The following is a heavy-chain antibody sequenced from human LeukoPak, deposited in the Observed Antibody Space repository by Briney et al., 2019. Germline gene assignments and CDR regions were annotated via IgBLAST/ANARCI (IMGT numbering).Heavy chain of an antibody. CDR2: ISAYNGNR. J-gene: IGHJ4*02. CDR3: ARGGYSYGYPLDY. D-gene: IGHD5-18*01. CDR1: ASTFTING. V-gene: IGHV1-18*01. Sequence: ASVTLSCNSSASTFTINGISWDRQPPGQGLEWVGWISAYNGNRNYAQKLQGRVTMTTDTSTSTAYMELRSLRSDDAAVYYCARGGYSYGYPLDYWGQGTLVTVSS.